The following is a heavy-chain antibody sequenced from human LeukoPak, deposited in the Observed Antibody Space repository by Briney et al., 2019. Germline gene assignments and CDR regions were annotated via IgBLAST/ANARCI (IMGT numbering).Heavy chain of an antibody. CDR1: GYTFTSYD. J-gene: IGHJ4*02. CDR2: VNPNSGNT. Sequence: ASVKVSCKASGYTFTSYDINWVRQATGQGLEWMGWVNPNSGNTGYAQKFQGRVTMTRNTATSTVYMDLSSLTSDDTAIYYCARRSDDYDSSAYYHWGRGTLVTVSS. CDR3: ARRSDDYDSSAYYH. D-gene: IGHD3-22*01. V-gene: IGHV1-8*01.